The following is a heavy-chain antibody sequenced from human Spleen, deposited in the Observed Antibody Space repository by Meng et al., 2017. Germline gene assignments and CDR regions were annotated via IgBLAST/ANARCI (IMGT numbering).Heavy chain of an antibody. D-gene: IGHD3-22*01. CDR3: ARYPAYHYDYSGQLDY. CDR1: GFTFSSNA. J-gene: IGHJ4*02. V-gene: IGHV3-7*01. Sequence: GGSLRLSCAASGFTFSSNAMTWVRQAPGKGLEWVANIKQDGSEKNYVDSVKGRFTISRDNAKNSLYLQMNSLRGEDTAVYYCARYPAYHYDYSGQLDYWGQGTLVTVSS. CDR2: IKQDGSEK.